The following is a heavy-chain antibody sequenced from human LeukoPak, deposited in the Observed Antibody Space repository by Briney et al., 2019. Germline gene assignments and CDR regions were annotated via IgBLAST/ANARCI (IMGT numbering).Heavy chain of an antibody. V-gene: IGHV3-23*01. Sequence: GGSLRLSCAASGFTFSDYYMSWIRQAPGKGLEWVSGISGSGGSTYYANSVEGRFTISRDNSKNTLYLQMNSLRAEDTAVYYCAKDRAPSGSYGFDYWGQGTLVTVSS. CDR2: ISGSGGST. D-gene: IGHD1-26*01. CDR1: GFTFSDYY. CDR3: AKDRAPSGSYGFDY. J-gene: IGHJ4*02.